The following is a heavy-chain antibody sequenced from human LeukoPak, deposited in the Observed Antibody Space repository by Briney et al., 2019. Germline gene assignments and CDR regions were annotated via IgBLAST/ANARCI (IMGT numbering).Heavy chain of an antibody. J-gene: IGHJ4*02. CDR3: AKSGGEFVEMATIYYFDS. Sequence: GGSLRLSCAASGFNFDDYAMRWVRQAPGKGLEWVSGITWDSDRIGYADSVKGRFTISRDNAKNSLYLQMNSLRAEDTALYYCAKSGGEFVEMATIYYFDSWGQGTLVTVSS. CDR2: ITWDSDRI. V-gene: IGHV3-9*01. CDR1: GFNFDDYA. D-gene: IGHD5-24*01.